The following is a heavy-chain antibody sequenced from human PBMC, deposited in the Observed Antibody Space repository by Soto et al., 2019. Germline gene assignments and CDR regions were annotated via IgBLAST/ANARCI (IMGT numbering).Heavy chain of an antibody. CDR2: IKSKTDGGTT. CDR3: TTDALCSSTSCYSGTPAFDI. D-gene: IGHD2-2*02. CDR1: GFTFSNAW. V-gene: IGHV3-15*01. Sequence: GGSLRLSCAASGFTFSNAWMSWVRQAPGKGLEWVGRIKSKTDGGTTDYAAPVKGRFTISRDDSKNTLYLQMNSLKTEDTAVYYCTTDALCSSTSCYSGTPAFDIWGQGTMVTVSS. J-gene: IGHJ3*02.